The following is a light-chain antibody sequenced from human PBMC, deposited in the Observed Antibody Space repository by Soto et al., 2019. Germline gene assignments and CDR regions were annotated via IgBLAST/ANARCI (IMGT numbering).Light chain of an antibody. CDR3: SSYTSSNTAI. Sequence: QSVLTQPASVSGSPGQSITVSCTGTSGDIGTYNYVSWYQQHPDKAPKLIIYDVSNRPSGVSNRFSGSKSGNTASLTISGLQAEDEAHYYCSSYTSSNTAIFGGGTQLTVL. CDR2: DVS. CDR1: SGDIGTYNY. V-gene: IGLV2-14*03. J-gene: IGLJ2*01.